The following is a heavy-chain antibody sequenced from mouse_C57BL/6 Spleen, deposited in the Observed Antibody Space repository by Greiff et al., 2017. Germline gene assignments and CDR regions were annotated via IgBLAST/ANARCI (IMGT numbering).Heavy chain of an antibody. V-gene: IGHV5-17*01. J-gene: IGHJ1*03. D-gene: IGHD1-1*01. CDR3: ARNFYYYGSSYFYWYFDV. CDR1: GFTFSDYG. Sequence: EVQVVESGGGLVKPGGSLKLSCAASGFTFSDYGMHWVRQAPEKGLEWVAYISSGSSTIYYADTVKGRFTISRDNAKNTLFLQMTSLRSEDTAMYYCARNFYYYGSSYFYWYFDVWGTGTTVTVSS. CDR2: ISSGSSTI.